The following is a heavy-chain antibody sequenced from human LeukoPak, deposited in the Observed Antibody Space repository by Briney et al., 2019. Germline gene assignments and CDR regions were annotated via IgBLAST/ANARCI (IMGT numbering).Heavy chain of an antibody. CDR3: ARGGDTVTAP. V-gene: IGHV3-7*01. CDR2: IREHGGEK. CDR1: GFTFSSYA. D-gene: IGHD4-17*01. Sequence: PGGSLRLSCAASGFTFSSYAMSWVRQAPGKGLEWVATIREHGGEKFYVDSVKGRFTISRDNAKNSLYLQMTSLRAEDTAMYYCARGGDTVTAPWGQGTLVTVSS. J-gene: IGHJ5*02.